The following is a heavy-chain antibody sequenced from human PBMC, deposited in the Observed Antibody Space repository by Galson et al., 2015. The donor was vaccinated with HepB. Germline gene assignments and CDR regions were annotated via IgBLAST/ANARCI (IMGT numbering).Heavy chain of an antibody. D-gene: IGHD7-27*01. J-gene: IGHJ4*02. CDR2: ITSSGSDK. CDR3: AREATGEDFDY. V-gene: IGHV3-21*01. Sequence: SLRLSCAASGFTFSSYAMNWVRQAPGKGLEWVSSITSSGSDKYYADSVKGRFTISRDNAKNSLYLQMNSLRAEDTAVYYCAREATGEDFDYWGQGTLVTVSS. CDR1: GFTFSSYA.